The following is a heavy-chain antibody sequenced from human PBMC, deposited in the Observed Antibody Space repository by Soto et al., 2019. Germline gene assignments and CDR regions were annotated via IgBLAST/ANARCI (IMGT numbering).Heavy chain of an antibody. Sequence: GASVKVSCKASGFAFTGYYIHWLRLAPGQGLEWMGWIKSNGDDTKYARKFQDRVTMTRDTSMNTVYMELSRLRSDDTAVYYCARDQRSYGEPPFDYWGQGTLVTVSS. V-gene: IGHV1-2*02. CDR2: IKSNGDDT. CDR3: ARDQRSYGEPPFDY. J-gene: IGHJ4*02. D-gene: IGHD3-16*01. CDR1: GFAFTGYY.